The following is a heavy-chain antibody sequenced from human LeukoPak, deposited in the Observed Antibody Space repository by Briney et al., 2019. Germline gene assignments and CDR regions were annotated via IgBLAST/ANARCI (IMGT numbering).Heavy chain of an antibody. J-gene: IGHJ5*02. CDR1: GFTFSSYS. CDR3: ARRLELRNNWFDP. V-gene: IGHV3-21*01. Sequence: WGSLRLSSAASGFTFSSYSMNWVRQAPGKGLEWVSSISSSSSYIYYADSVKGRFTISRDNAKNSLYLQMNSLRAEDTAVYYCARRLELRNNWFDPWGQGTLVTVSS. CDR2: ISSSSSYI. D-gene: IGHD1-7*01.